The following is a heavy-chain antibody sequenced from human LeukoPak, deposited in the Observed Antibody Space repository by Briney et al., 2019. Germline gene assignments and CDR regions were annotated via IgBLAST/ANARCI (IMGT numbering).Heavy chain of an antibody. CDR2: INHSGST. V-gene: IGHV4-34*01. Sequence: SETLSLTYAVYGGSFSGYYWSWIRQPPGKGLEWIGEINHSGSTNYNPSLKSRVTISVDTSKNQFSLKLSSVTAADTAVYYCARVKAAAGLRFSPHWFDPWGQGTLVTVSS. D-gene: IGHD6-13*01. CDR1: GGSFSGYY. J-gene: IGHJ5*02. CDR3: ARVKAAAGLRFSPHWFDP.